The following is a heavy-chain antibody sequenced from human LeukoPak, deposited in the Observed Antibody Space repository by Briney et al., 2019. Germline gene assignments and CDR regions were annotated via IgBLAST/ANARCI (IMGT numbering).Heavy chain of an antibody. V-gene: IGHV3-23*01. Sequence: QPGGSLRLSCAASGFTFGSYAMSWVRQAPGKGLEWVSAISGSGGSTYYADSVKGRFTISRDNSKNTLYLQMNSLRAEDTAVYYCAKVPYYYDSSGYYSYYYGMDVWGQGTTATVSS. CDR2: ISGSGGST. CDR3: AKVPYYYDSSGYYSYYYGMDV. CDR1: GFTFGSYA. J-gene: IGHJ6*02. D-gene: IGHD3-22*01.